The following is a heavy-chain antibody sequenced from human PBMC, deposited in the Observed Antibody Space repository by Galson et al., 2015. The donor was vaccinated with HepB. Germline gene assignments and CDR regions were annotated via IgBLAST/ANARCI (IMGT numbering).Heavy chain of an antibody. CDR3: ATNMARGIFFEF. D-gene: IGHD3-10*01. Sequence: SVKVSCKASGGTFNGFGTSWVRQAPGQGLEWLGHIIPRYGTANYAQKFQGRVTITADKFTSTAYMELTGLTSEVTAVYYCATNMARGIFFEFWGRGTLVTVSS. J-gene: IGHJ4*02. CDR1: GGTFNGFG. CDR2: IIPRYGTA. V-gene: IGHV1-69*06.